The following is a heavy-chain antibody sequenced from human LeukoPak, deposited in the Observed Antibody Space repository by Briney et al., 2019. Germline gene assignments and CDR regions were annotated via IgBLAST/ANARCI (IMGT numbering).Heavy chain of an antibody. V-gene: IGHV4-34*01. CDR1: GGSFSGYH. CDR3: ARGLGGDYYYYGMDV. Sequence: SETLSLTCAVYGGSFSGYHWSWIRQPPGKGLEWIGEINHSGSTNYNPSLKSRGTISVDTSKNQFSLKLSSVTAADTAVYYCARGLGGDYYYYGMDVWGKGTTVTVSS. J-gene: IGHJ6*04. CDR2: INHSGST.